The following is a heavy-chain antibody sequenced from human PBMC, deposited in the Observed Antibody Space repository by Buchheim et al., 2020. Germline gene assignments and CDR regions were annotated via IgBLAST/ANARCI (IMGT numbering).Heavy chain of an antibody. CDR3: ARDFYPNTVDY. V-gene: IGHV3-7*01. CDR2: INQKGSEK. CDR1: GFTFSNYW. Sequence: EVQVVESGGGLVQPGGSLRLSCAASGFTFSNYWMNWVRQTPEKGLEWVANINQKGSEKYYVDSVKGRFTISRDNAKNSLYLQMNSLRAENTAVYYCARDFYPNTVDYWGQGTL. D-gene: IGHD3-3*01. J-gene: IGHJ4*02.